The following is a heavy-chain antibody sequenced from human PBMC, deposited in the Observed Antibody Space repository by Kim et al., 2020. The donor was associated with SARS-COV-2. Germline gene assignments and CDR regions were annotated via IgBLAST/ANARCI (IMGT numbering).Heavy chain of an antibody. CDR1: GGSISSYY. J-gene: IGHJ5*02. CDR2: IYYSGST. V-gene: IGHV4-59*01. D-gene: IGHD4-17*01. CDR3: ARLTRIDYGDYPNWFDP. Sequence: SETLSLTCTVSGGSISSYYWSWIRQPPGKGLEWIGYIYYSGSTNYNPSLKSRVTISVDTSKNQFSLKLSSVTAADTAVYYCARLTRIDYGDYPNWFDPWGQGTLVTVSS.